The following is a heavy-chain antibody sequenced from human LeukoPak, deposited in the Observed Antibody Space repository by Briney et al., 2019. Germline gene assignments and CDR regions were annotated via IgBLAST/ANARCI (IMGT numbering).Heavy chain of an antibody. J-gene: IGHJ3*02. CDR1: GYTFTGYY. CDR3: ATETGEGGAFDI. Sequence: ASVKVSCKASGYTFTGYYMHWVRQAPGQGLEWMGWINPNSGGTNYAQKFQGRVTMTRDASISTAYMALSRLRSDDTAVYYCATETGEGGAFDIWGQGTMVTVSS. V-gene: IGHV1-2*02. CDR2: INPNSGGT. D-gene: IGHD7-27*01.